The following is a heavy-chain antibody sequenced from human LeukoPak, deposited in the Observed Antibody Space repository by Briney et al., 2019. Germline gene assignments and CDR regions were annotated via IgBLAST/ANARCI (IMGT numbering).Heavy chain of an antibody. CDR1: GGSISSSSYY. D-gene: IGHD3-9*01. CDR3: ARRKNPSSLQYFSAAFDI. V-gene: IGHV4-39*01. J-gene: IGHJ3*02. CDR2: IYYSGST. Sequence: SETLSLTCTVSGGSISSSSYYWGWIRQPPGKGLEWIGSIYYSGSTYYNPSLKSRVTISVDTSKNQFSLKLSSVTAADTAVYYCARRKNPSSLQYFSAAFDIWGQGTMVTVSS.